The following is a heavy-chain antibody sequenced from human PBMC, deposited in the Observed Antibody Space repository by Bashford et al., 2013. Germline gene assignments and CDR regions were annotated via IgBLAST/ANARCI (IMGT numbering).Heavy chain of an antibody. CDR1: GFTFTNAW. Sequence: GGSLRLSCAASGFTFTNAWMTWVRQAPGKGLEWVGLIKSKTDGGTTYYADSVRGRFTFSRDNSKNTLYLQMNSLRADDTAVYYCTKESNSYYYGLDVWGQGTTVTVSS. CDR2: IKSKTDGGTT. V-gene: IGHV3-15*01. CDR3: TKESNSYYYGLDV. J-gene: IGHJ6*02.